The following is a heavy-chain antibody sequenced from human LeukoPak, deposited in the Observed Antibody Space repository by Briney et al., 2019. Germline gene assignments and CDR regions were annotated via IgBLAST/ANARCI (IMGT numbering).Heavy chain of an antibody. J-gene: IGHJ4*02. V-gene: IGHV1-8*01. CDR1: GYSFTTYD. Sequence: HGASAKVSCKASGYSFTTYDINWVRQATGQGLEWMGWMNPNSGNTGYAQRFQGRVTMTRDTSISTAYMELNSLTSEDTAVYYCAKNVRDTGTFDYWGQGTLVTVSS. D-gene: IGHD5-18*01. CDR3: AKNVRDTGTFDY. CDR2: MNPNSGNT.